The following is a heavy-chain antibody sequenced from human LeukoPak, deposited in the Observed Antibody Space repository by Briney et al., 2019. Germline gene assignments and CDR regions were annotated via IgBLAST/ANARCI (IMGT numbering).Heavy chain of an antibody. CDR3: ARDKEIYGSGSYPYY. Sequence: PGGSLRLSCAASGFTVSSNYMSWVRQAPGKGLEWVSVIYSGGSTYYADSVKGRFTISRDNSKNTLYLQMNSLRAEDTAVYYCARDKEIYGSGSYPYYWGQGTLVTVSS. D-gene: IGHD3-10*01. CDR1: GFTVSSNY. CDR2: IYSGGST. J-gene: IGHJ4*02. V-gene: IGHV3-53*01.